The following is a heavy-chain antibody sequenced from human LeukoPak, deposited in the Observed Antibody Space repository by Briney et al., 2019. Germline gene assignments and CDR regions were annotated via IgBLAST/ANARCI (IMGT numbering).Heavy chain of an antibody. CDR2: IYTSGST. V-gene: IGHV4-4*07. Sequence: SETLSLTCTGSGGTLGSYYWSWLGQPAGKGVEWIGRIYTSGSTKYNPSLKSRVTMSVDTSKNQFSLKLSSVTAADTAVYYCARDVVVVPAAPYYYGMDVWGQGTTVTVSS. J-gene: IGHJ6*02. CDR1: GGTLGSYY. CDR3: ARDVVVVPAAPYYYGMDV. D-gene: IGHD2-2*01.